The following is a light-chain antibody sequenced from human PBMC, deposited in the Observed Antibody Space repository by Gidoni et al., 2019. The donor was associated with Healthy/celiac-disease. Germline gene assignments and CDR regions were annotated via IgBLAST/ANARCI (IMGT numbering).Light chain of an antibody. CDR1: QRVSSSY. CDR3: QQYGSSSIT. CDR2: GAS. J-gene: IGKJ5*01. Sequence: EIVLTQSPGTLPLSPGERATLSCRASQRVSSSYLAWYQQKPGQAPRLLIYGASSRATGIPDRFSGSGSGTDFTLTISRLEPEDFAVYYCQQYGSSSITFXQXTRLEIK. V-gene: IGKV3-20*01.